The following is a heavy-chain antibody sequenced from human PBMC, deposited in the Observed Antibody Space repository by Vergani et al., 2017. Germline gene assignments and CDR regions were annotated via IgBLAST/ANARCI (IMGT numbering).Heavy chain of an antibody. CDR3: ARGRYYDSSGYYYLFDY. CDR2: IYYSGST. Sequence: QVQLQESGPGLVKPSETLSLSCTVSGGSISSYYLSWIRQPPGKGLEWIGYIYYSGSTNYYPSLKSRVTISIDTSKNQFSLKLSSVTAADTAVYYCARGRYYDSSGYYYLFDYWGQGTLVTVSS. J-gene: IGHJ4*02. CDR1: GGSISSYY. D-gene: IGHD3-22*01. V-gene: IGHV4-59*01.